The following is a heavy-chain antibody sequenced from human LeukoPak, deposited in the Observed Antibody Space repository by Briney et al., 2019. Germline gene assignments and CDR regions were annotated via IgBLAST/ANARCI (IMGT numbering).Heavy chain of an antibody. D-gene: IGHD5-18*01. CDR1: GITFSNYA. V-gene: IGHV3-23*01. CDR2: ISGSAHKI. J-gene: IGHJ4*02. Sequence: GGSLRLSCVASGITFSNYAVSWVRQAPEKGLDWVSVISGSAHKIRYADSVKGRFTISRGNSENIVYLQMNNLRVEDTAVYYCAGRPTGYSSGYIHWGQGTLVTVSS. CDR3: AGRPTGYSSGYIH.